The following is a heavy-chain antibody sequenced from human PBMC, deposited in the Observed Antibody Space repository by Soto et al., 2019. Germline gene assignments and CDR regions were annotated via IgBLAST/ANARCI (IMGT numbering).Heavy chain of an antibody. CDR2: SGNT. J-gene: IGHJ4*02. CDR3: ARGADDFSSGYYYEY. D-gene: IGHD3-3*01. CDR1: GYTFSRHG. V-gene: IGHV1-18*04. Sequence: QVQLVQSGAEVKKPGASVTVSCKASGYTFSRHGISWVRQAPGQGLEWMAWSGNTNYAQKVQCRLTLTTNPSTRTAYMELRSLRSDDTGVYYCARGADDFSSGYYYEYWGQGTLVTVSS.